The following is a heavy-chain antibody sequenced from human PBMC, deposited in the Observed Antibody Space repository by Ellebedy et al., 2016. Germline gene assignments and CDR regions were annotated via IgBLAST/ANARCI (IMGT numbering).Heavy chain of an antibody. J-gene: IGHJ4*02. Sequence: WGSLRLSCTVSGYSISSGYYWGWIRQPPGKGLEWIGNIHHSGSTFHNPSLKSRVTLSLDTSKNQVSLILSSVTAADTAVYYCARDREWFGENDWGQGTLVTVSS. CDR1: GYSISSGYY. V-gene: IGHV4-38-2*02. CDR2: IHHSGST. D-gene: IGHD3-10*01. CDR3: ARDREWFGEND.